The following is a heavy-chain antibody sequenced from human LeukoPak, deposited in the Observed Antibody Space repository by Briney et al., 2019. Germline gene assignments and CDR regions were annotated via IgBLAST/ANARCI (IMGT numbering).Heavy chain of an antibody. CDR3: ARGTRGTSCCGDFDY. D-gene: IGHD2-2*01. CDR1: GFTFSTYA. J-gene: IGHJ4*02. CDR2: ISGSGDTT. V-gene: IGHV3-23*01. Sequence: GGSLRLSCAASGFTFSTYAMTWVRQPPGKGLEWVSAISGSGDTTYYADSVKGRFTISRDNSQNTLYLQMNSLRAEDTAIYYCARGTRGTSCCGDFDYWGQGTLVTVSS.